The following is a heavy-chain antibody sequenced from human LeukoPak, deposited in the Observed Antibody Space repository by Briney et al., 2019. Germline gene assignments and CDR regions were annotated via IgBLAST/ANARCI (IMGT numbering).Heavy chain of an antibody. Sequence: SVKVSCKASGGTFSSYTISWVRQAPGQGLEWMGRIIPILGIANYAQKFQGRVTITADKSTSTAYMELSSLRSEDTAVYYCARGVPAAYYFDYWGQGPWSPSPQ. D-gene: IGHD2-2*01. CDR3: ARGVPAAYYFDY. J-gene: IGHJ4*02. CDR1: GGTFSSYT. V-gene: IGHV1-69*02. CDR2: IIPILGIA.